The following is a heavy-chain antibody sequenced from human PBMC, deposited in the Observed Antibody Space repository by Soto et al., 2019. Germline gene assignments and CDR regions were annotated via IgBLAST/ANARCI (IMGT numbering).Heavy chain of an antibody. CDR3: TKQMGDSRTYNGMDV. V-gene: IGHV6-1*01. CDR1: GDSVSSNSAA. Sequence: PSQTLSLTCAISGDSVSSNSAAWNWIRQSPSRGLEWLGRAYYRSQWYYDSAVSVKSRIAVIPDTSKNQFSLQLHSVTPDDTAVYYCTKQMGDSRTYNGMDVWGQGTTVTVSS. CDR2: AYYRSQWYY. J-gene: IGHJ6*02. D-gene: IGHD2-21*02.